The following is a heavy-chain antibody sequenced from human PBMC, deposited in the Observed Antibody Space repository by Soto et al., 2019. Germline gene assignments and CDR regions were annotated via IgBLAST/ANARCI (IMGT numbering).Heavy chain of an antibody. V-gene: IGHV1-3*01. J-gene: IGHJ4*02. CDR1: GYTFTSYA. CDR3: ARDSAIYDILTGACFDY. D-gene: IGHD3-9*01. CDR2: INAGNGNT. Sequence: ASVKVSCKASGYTFTSYAMHWVRQAPGQRLEWMGWINAGNGNTKYSQKFQGRVTITRDTSASTAYMELSSLRSEDTAVYYCARDSAIYDILTGACFDYWGQGTLVTV.